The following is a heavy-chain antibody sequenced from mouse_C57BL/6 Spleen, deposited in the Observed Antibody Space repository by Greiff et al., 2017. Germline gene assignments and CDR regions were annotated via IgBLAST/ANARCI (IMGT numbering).Heavy chain of an antibody. J-gene: IGHJ1*03. CDR1: GYAFSSYW. V-gene: IGHV1-80*01. CDR2: IYPGDGDT. Sequence: VQLQQSGAELVKPGASVKISCKASGYAFSSYWMNWVQQRPGKGLEWIGQIYPGDGDTNYNGKFKGKATLTTDKSSSTAYMQLSSLTSEDSAVYYGASGGPWYFGGWGTGTTVTVST. CDR3: ASGGPWYFGG.